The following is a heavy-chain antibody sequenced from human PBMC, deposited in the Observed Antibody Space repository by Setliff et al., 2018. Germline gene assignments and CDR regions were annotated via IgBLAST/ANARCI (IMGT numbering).Heavy chain of an antibody. D-gene: IGHD1-26*01. CDR1: GGTFNSYA. J-gene: IGHJ5*02. V-gene: IGHV1-69*05. Sequence: GASVKVSCKASGGTFNSYAISWVRQAPGQGLEWVGGIVRLLRSANYAQKFQGRVTITTDESTAYMELTSLRSEDSAIYYCALTIQSGDFRTQYFDPWGQGTLVTV. CDR2: IVRLLRSA. CDR3: ALTIQSGDFRTQYFDP.